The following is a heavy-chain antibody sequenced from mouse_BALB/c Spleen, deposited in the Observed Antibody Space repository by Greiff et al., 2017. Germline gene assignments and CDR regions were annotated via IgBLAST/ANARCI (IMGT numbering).Heavy chain of an antibody. V-gene: IGHV5-12-2*01. CDR3: ARHADYYGSVDY. CDR2: ISNGGGST. D-gene: IGHD1-1*01. J-gene: IGHJ2*01. CDR1: GFTFSSYT. Sequence: DVMLVESGGGLVQPGGSLKLSCAASGFTFSSYTMSWVRQTPEKRLEWVAYISNGGGSTYYPDTVKGRFTISRDNAKNTLYLQMSSLKSEDTGMYYCARHADYYGSVDYWGQGTTLTVSS.